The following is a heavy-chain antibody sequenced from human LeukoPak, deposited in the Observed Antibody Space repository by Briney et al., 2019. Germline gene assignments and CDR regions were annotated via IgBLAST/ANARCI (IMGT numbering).Heavy chain of an antibody. CDR2: ISYDGSNK. CDR3: ARDRPENDP. Sequence: PGGSLRLSCAASGFTFSSYAMHWVRQAPGKGLEWVAVISYDGSNKYYADSVKGRFTISRDNAKNSLYLQMNSLRAEDTAVYYCARDRPENDPWGQGTLVTVSS. V-gene: IGHV3-30-3*01. J-gene: IGHJ5*02. CDR1: GFTFSSYA.